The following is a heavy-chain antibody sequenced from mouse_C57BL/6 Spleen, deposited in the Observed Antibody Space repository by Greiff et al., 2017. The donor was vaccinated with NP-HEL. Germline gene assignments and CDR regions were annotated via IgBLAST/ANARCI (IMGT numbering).Heavy chain of an antibody. CDR3: ARRNYFSYYYAMDY. CDR1: GFTFSDYG. CDR2: ISSGSSTI. V-gene: IGHV5-17*01. Sequence: EVQVVESGGGLVKPGGSLKLSCAASGFTFSDYGMHWVRQAPEKGLEWVAYISSGSSTIYYADTVKGRFTISRDNAKNTLFLQMTSLRSEDTAMYYCARRNYFSYYYAMDYWGQGTSVTVSS. D-gene: IGHD1-1*02. J-gene: IGHJ4*01.